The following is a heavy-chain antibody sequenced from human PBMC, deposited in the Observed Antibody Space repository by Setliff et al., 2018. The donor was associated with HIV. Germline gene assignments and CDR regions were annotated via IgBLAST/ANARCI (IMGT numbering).Heavy chain of an antibody. D-gene: IGHD2-21*02. CDR2: INYVGTA. Sequence: SETLSLTCGVDAWSLSVYFWIWVRQSSGRGLEWIGEINYVGTADYNPSLKSRVTMSIDTSKGQISLKLSSVTAADTAIYFCARGGAVTVLGIPYYYSFYGLDVGGQGTTVTVSS. CDR3: ARGGAVTVLGIPYYYSFYGLDV. J-gene: IGHJ6*02. V-gene: IGHV4-34*01. CDR1: AWSLSVYF.